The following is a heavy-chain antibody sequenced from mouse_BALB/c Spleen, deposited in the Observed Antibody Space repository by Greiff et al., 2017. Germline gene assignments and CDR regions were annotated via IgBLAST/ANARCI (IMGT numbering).Heavy chain of an antibody. V-gene: IGHV1S137*01. CDR1: GYTFTDYA. CDR3: GRGGLITTATLYAMDY. CDR2: ISTYYGDA. J-gene: IGHJ4*01. Sequence: VQLQQSGAELVRPGVSVKISCKGSGYTFTDYAMHWVKQSHAKSLEWIGVISTYYGDASYNQKFKGKATMTVDKSSSTAHMELLSLTSEDSAVYYCGRGGLITTATLYAMDYWGQGTSVTVSS. D-gene: IGHD1-2*01.